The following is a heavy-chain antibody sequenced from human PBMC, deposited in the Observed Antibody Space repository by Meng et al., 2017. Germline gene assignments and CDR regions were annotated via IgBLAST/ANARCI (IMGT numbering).Heavy chain of an antibody. Sequence: ASVKVSCKASGYTFTSYDINWVRQATGQGLEWMGWMNPNSGNTGYAQKFQGRVTMTRNTSISTAYMELSSLRSEDTAVYYCAREDSMYGAPGLDYWGQGTLVTVYS. CDR2: MNPNSGNT. D-gene: IGHD4/OR15-4a*01. CDR1: GYTFTSYD. V-gene: IGHV1-8*01. J-gene: IGHJ4*02. CDR3: AREDSMYGAPGLDY.